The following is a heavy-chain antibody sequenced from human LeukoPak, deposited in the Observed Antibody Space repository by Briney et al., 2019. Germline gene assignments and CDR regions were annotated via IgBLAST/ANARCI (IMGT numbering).Heavy chain of an antibody. CDR3: AKDSASQLDAFDI. V-gene: IGHV3-9*03. J-gene: IGHJ3*02. D-gene: IGHD2-2*01. Sequence: GSSLRLSCAASGFTFDDYAMHWVRHAPGKGRECVLGISWNSGRIGYADSVKGRFPISRDNAKNSLYLQMNSLRAEDMALYYCAKDSASQLDAFDIWGQGTMVTVSS. CDR1: GFTFDDYA. CDR2: ISWNSGRI.